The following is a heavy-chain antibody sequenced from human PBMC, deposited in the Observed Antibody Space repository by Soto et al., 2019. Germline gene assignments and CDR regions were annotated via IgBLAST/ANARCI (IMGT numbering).Heavy chain of an antibody. CDR2: INPNSGGT. CDR1: GYTFTGYY. Sequence: ASVKVSCKASGYTFTGYYIHWVRQAPGQGLEWMGWINPNSGGTNYAQKFQGWVTMTRDTAISTAYMELSRLRSDDTAVYYCASGGTSPSSGYGYWGQGTLVTVSS. V-gene: IGHV1-2*04. CDR3: ASGGTSPSSGYGY. D-gene: IGHD6-19*01. J-gene: IGHJ4*02.